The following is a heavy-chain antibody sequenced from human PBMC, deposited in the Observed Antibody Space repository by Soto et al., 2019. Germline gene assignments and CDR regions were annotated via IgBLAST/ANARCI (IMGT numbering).Heavy chain of an antibody. CDR2: IHTGNGAT. CDR1: GYSFIGYG. CDR3: ARKYSSGSFDS. Sequence: ASVKVSCKASGYSFIGYGLHWVRQAPGQSLEWMGWIHTGNGATKYSQKFQGRLTITRDTSASTAYMEVTSLTSEDTAVYYCARKYSSGSFDSWGQGTLVTVSS. D-gene: IGHD6-19*01. J-gene: IGHJ4*02. V-gene: IGHV1-3*04.